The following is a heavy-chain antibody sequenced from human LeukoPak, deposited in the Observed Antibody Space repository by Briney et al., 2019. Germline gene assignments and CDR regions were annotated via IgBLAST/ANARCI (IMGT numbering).Heavy chain of an antibody. V-gene: IGHV1-8*02. CDR1: GYTFTSYG. CDR3: ARGTIITYYDILTGYFPYNWFDP. Sequence: ASVKVSCKASGYTFTSYGINWVRQATGQGLEWMGWMNPNSGNTGYAQKFQGRVTMTRNTSISTAYMELSSLRSEDTAVYYCARGTIITYYDILTGYFPYNWFDPWGQGTLVTVSS. J-gene: IGHJ5*02. D-gene: IGHD3-9*01. CDR2: MNPNSGNT.